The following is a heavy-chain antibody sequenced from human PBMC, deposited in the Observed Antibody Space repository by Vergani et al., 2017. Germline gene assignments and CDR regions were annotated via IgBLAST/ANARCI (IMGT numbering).Heavy chain of an antibody. V-gene: IGHV3-15*01. CDR3: TTRVVVPAAIDGYYYYGMDV. D-gene: IGHD2-2*02. CDR1: GFTFSNAW. CDR2: IKSKTDGGTT. Sequence: EVQLVESGGGLVKPGGSLRLSCAASGFTFSNAWMSWVRQAPGKGLEWVGRIKSKTDGGTTDYAAPVKGRFTISRDDSKNTLYLQMNSLKTEDTAVYYCTTRVVVPAAIDGYYYYGMDVWGQGTTVTVSS. J-gene: IGHJ6*02.